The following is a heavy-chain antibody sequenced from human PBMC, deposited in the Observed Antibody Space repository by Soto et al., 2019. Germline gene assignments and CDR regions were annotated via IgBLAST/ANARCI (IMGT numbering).Heavy chain of an antibody. D-gene: IGHD1-1*01. V-gene: IGHV3-7*01. Sequence: GAVRLSCAASGFTVSSYWMSWVRQAPGKGLEWVANIKQDGSEKYYVDSVKGRFTISRDNAKNSLYLQMNSLRAEDTAVYYCARDSTSRASAFDIWGQGTMVTVSS. CDR2: IKQDGSEK. CDR3: ARDSTSRASAFDI. J-gene: IGHJ3*02. CDR1: GFTVSSYW.